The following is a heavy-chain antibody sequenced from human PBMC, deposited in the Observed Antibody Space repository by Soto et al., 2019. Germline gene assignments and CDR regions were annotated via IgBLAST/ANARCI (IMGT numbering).Heavy chain of an antibody. CDR2: ISAYNGNT. V-gene: IGHV1-18*01. D-gene: IGHD3-3*01. Sequence: QVQLVQSGAEVKKPGASVKVSCKASGYTFTSYGISWVRQAPGQGLEWMGWISAYNGNTNYALKLQGRVTMTTDTSTSTAYMELRSLRSDDAAVYYCARFAAKYDFWSGPYDYWGQGTLVTVSS. J-gene: IGHJ4*02. CDR1: GYTFTSYG. CDR3: ARFAAKYDFWSGPYDY.